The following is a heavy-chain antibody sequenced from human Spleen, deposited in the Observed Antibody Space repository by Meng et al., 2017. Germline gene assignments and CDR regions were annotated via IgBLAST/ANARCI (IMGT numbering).Heavy chain of an antibody. CDR2: ISGSSGRI. D-gene: IGHD3-22*01. V-gene: IGHV3-23*01. J-gene: IGHJ3*02. CDR1: GFTFNSYA. Sequence: GESLKISCAASGFTFNSYAMSWVRQAPGKGLEWVSAISGSSGRINYADSVKGRFTISRDNSKNTLYLRMNSLRAEDTAVYYCAKSYYDSSGYAFDIWGQGTMVTVSS. CDR3: AKSYYDSSGYAFDI.